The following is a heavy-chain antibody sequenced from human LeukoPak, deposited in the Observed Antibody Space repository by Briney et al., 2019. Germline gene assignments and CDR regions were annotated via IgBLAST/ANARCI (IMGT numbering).Heavy chain of an antibody. CDR3: ARALPHRRLMDTTMEQHWFDP. J-gene: IGHJ5*02. CDR2: INPSGGST. D-gene: IGHD5-18*01. V-gene: IGHV1-46*01. Sequence: GASVKVSCKASGYIFTSYFMHWVRQAPGQGPEWMGLINPSGGSTRYAQKFQGRVTMTRDMSTSTVYMELSSLRSEDTAVYYCARALPHRRLMDTTMEQHWFDPWGQGTLVTVSS. CDR1: GYIFTSYF.